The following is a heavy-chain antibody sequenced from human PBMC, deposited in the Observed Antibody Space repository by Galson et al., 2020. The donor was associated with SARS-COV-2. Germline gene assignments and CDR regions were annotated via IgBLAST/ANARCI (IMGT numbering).Heavy chain of an antibody. CDR1: DYSITRGYY. CDR2: IYYSGNS. D-gene: IGHD6-13*01. V-gene: IGHV4-38-2*01. Sequence: SETLYLTCGVSDYSITRGYYWAWVRQSPGKGLEWIGSIYYSGNSYQNPSLKSRVTMSVDTSKNQFSLRLDSVTAADRAMYYCARHGSSWYYFDYWGQGALVTVSS. J-gene: IGHJ4*02. CDR3: ARHGSSWYYFDY.